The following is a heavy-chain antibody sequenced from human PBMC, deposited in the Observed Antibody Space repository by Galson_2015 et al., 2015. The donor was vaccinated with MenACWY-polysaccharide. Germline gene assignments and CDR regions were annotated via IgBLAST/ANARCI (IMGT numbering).Heavy chain of an antibody. CDR2: INADGSAT. D-gene: IGHD2-15*01. CDR3: TKAGAKYCSGSSCNFNWFDP. Sequence: SLRLSCAASGFSFSTYWMHWVRHAPGKGLVWVSRINADGSATGYADSVRGRFTISRDNAKNTLYLEMNSLRAEDTAVYYCTKAGAKYCSGSSCNFNWFDPWGQGTLV. CDR1: GFSFSTYW. J-gene: IGHJ5*02. V-gene: IGHV3-74*01.